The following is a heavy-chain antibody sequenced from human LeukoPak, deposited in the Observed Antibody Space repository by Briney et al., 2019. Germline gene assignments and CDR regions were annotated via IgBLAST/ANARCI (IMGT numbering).Heavy chain of an antibody. CDR3: ARAYYDFWSGYYSVSSDY. V-gene: IGHV3-74*01. D-gene: IGHD3-3*01. J-gene: IGHJ4*02. CDR1: GFTFSSYA. CDR2: INSDGSST. Sequence: GGSLRLSCAASGFTFSSYAMSWVRQAPGKGLVWVSRINSDGSSTSYADSVKGRFTISRDNAKNTLYLQMNSLRAEDTAVYYCARAYYDFWSGYYSVSSDYWGQGTLVTVSS.